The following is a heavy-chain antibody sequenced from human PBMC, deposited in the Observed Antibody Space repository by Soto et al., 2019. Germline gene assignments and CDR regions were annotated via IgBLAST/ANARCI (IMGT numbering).Heavy chain of an antibody. CDR2: ISGSGGST. J-gene: IGHJ2*01. D-gene: IGHD2-15*01. CDR1: GFTFSSYA. CDR3: AASGRGYCSGGSCYSYWYFDL. V-gene: IGHV3-23*01. Sequence: PGGSLRLSCAASGFTFSSYAMSWVRQAPGKGLEWVSAISGSGGSTYYADSVKGRFTISRDNSKNTLYLQMNSLRAEDTAVYYCAASGRGYCSGGSCYSYWYFDLWGRGTLVTVS.